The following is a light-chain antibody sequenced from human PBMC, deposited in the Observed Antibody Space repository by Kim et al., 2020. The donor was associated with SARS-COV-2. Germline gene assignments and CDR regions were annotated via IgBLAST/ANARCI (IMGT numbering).Light chain of an antibody. Sequence: SELTQPPSTSGTPGQRVTISCSGSTSNIGSNTVNWYQHLPGTAPKFLIYSNNQRPSGVPDRFSASKSGTSASLAISGLQSEDEGDYYCATWDNSLRAYVF. CDR2: SNN. V-gene: IGLV1-44*01. J-gene: IGLJ1*01. CDR3: ATWDNSLRAYV. CDR1: TSNIGSNT.